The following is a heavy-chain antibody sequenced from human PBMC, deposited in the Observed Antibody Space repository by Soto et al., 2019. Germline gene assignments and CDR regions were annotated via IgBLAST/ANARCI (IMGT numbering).Heavy chain of an antibody. Sequence: GGSLRLSCAASGFTFSSYAMSWVRQAPGKGLEWVSAISGSGGSTYYADSVKGRFTISRDNSKNTLYLQMNSLRAEDTAVYYCAKDLSYYYDSSGYLPTPYYFDYWGQGTLVTVSS. D-gene: IGHD3-22*01. CDR3: AKDLSYYYDSSGYLPTPYYFDY. V-gene: IGHV3-23*01. CDR1: GFTFSSYA. CDR2: ISGSGGST. J-gene: IGHJ4*02.